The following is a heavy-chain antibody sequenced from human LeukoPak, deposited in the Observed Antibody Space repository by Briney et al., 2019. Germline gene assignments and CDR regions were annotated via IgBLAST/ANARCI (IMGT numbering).Heavy chain of an antibody. V-gene: IGHV3-23*01. CDR3: AKDRVDGSGSQFDS. CDR2: ISGSGALT. Sequence: GGTLRLSCAASGFTFSNYGMSWVRQAPGKGLEWVSSISGSGALTYYADSVKGRFTISKDNAMDTLFLQMNSLRADDTAVYYCAKDRVDGSGSQFDSWGQGTLVTVSS. CDR1: GFTFSNYG. J-gene: IGHJ4*02. D-gene: IGHD3-10*01.